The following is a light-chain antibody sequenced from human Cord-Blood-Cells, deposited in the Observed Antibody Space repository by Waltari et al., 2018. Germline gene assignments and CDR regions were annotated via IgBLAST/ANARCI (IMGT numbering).Light chain of an antibody. CDR3: QQYNNWPYT. Sequence: EIAITHSSAPLSVSTGETATLSCRASQSVSSNLAWYQQKPCQAPRLLIYGASTRSTGIPARFSGSGSGTEFTLTISSLQSEDFAVYYCQQYNNWPYTFGQGTKLEIK. CDR1: QSVSSN. V-gene: IGKV3-15*01. J-gene: IGKJ2*01. CDR2: GAS.